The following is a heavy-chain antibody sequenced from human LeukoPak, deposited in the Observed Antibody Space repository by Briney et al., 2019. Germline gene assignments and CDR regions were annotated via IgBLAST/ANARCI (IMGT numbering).Heavy chain of an antibody. V-gene: IGHV4-30-4*01. CDR3: ARETLGASDNWFDP. J-gene: IGHJ5*02. CDR2: IYYSGST. Sequence: SQTLSLTCTVSGGSISSGDYYWSWIRPPPGKGLEWIGYIYYSGSTYYNLSLKSQVTISVDTSKNQFSLELSSVTAADTAVYYCARETLGASDNWFDPWGQGTLVTVSS. CDR1: GGSISSGDYY. D-gene: IGHD1-26*01.